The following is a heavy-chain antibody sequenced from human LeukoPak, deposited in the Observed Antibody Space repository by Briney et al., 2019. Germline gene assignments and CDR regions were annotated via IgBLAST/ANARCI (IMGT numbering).Heavy chain of an antibody. Sequence: SVKVSCKASGGTFSSYAISWVRQAPGQGLEWMGRIIPILGIANYAQKFQGRVTITADKSTSTAYMELSSLRSEDTAVYYCARDLSSSWYGYYFDYWGQGTLVTVSS. CDR3: ARDLSSSWYGYYFDY. CDR2: IIPILGIA. D-gene: IGHD6-13*01. J-gene: IGHJ4*02. CDR1: GGTFSSYA. V-gene: IGHV1-69*04.